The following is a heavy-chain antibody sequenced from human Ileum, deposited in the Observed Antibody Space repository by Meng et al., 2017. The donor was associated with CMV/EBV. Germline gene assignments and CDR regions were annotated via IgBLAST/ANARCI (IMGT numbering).Heavy chain of an antibody. Sequence: GGSLRLSCAASGFTFSSYAMHWVRQAPGKGLEWVAVISYDGSNKYYADSVKGRFTISRDNSKNSLYLQMNSLRAEDTAVYYCARDQNYYDSSGYYEFDYWGQGTLVTVSS. CDR1: GFTFSSYA. J-gene: IGHJ4*02. CDR2: ISYDGSNK. CDR3: ARDQNYYDSSGYYEFDY. D-gene: IGHD3-22*01. V-gene: IGHV3-30-3*01.